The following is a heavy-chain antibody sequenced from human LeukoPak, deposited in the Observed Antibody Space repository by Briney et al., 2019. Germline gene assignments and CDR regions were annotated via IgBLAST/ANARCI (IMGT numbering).Heavy chain of an antibody. Sequence: GGSLRLSCAASGFTFSDYSMNWVRQAPGKGLEWVSSIDFSSSYIYYADSVKGRFTISRDNAKSSLYLQMNSLKTEDTAVYYCTTTDIGEHDYWGQGTLVTVSS. D-gene: IGHD4-17*01. CDR2: IDFSSSYI. CDR1: GFTFSDYS. CDR3: TTTDIGEHDY. V-gene: IGHV3-21*03. J-gene: IGHJ4*02.